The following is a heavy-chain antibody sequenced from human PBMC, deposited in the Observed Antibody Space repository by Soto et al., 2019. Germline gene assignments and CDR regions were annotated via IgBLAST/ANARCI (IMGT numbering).Heavy chain of an antibody. CDR2: MSWHSGSI. J-gene: IGHJ4*02. D-gene: IGHD6-13*01. V-gene: IGHV3-9*01. CDR3: AKDSSHSWVFFDY. Sequence: EVQLVESGGGLVQPGRSLRLSCAASGFIFDDYGMHWVRQPPGKGLEWVSGMSWHSGSIGYADSVKGRFTISRDNAQNPLYLEMGSLRTEDAAFYYCAKDSSHSWVFFDYWGQGTLVTVSS. CDR1: GFIFDDYG.